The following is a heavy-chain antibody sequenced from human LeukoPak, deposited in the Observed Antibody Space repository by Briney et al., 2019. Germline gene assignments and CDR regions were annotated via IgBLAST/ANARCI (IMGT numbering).Heavy chain of an antibody. Sequence: GGSLRLSCAASGFTFSSYAISWVRQAPGKGLEWVSAISGSGGSTYYADSVKGRFTNSRDNSKNTLYLQMNSLRAEDTAVYYCAKDHPTYYYDSSGYFDWGQGTLVTVSS. D-gene: IGHD3-22*01. J-gene: IGHJ4*02. CDR1: GFTFSSYA. CDR2: ISGSGGST. V-gene: IGHV3-23*01. CDR3: AKDHPTYYYDSSGYFD.